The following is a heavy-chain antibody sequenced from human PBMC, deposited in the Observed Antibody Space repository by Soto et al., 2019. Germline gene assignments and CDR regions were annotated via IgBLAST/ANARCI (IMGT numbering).Heavy chain of an antibody. CDR2: IYYSGST. Sequence: SETLSLTCTVSCGSISSSSYYWGWVRPPPGKGLDWIGSIYYSGSTYYHPSLKSRVTISVDTSKNQFSLKLSSVTAADTAVYYCAQRSYYDILTGYYPTAYFDYWGQGTLVTVSS. D-gene: IGHD3-9*01. J-gene: IGHJ4*02. CDR1: CGSISSSSYY. V-gene: IGHV4-39*01. CDR3: AQRSYYDILTGYYPTAYFDY.